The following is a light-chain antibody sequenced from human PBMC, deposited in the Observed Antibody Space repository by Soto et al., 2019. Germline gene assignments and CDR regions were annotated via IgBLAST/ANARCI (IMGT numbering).Light chain of an antibody. CDR1: QGIGVR. V-gene: IGKV1-12*01. CDR2: SAS. Sequence: IQMTQSPSSLSASIGDRVTITCRASQGIGVRLAWFQQKPGKAPQYLIQSASTLASGVPSRFSGSGSGTDFILTINNLQPEDVGTYYCLQVQSFPRTFGQGTKVDIK. CDR3: LQVQSFPRT. J-gene: IGKJ1*01.